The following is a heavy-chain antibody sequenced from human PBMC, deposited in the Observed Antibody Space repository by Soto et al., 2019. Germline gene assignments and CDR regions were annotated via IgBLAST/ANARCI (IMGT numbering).Heavy chain of an antibody. J-gene: IGHJ4*02. Sequence: PGGSLRLSCAASGFTFSSYAMHWVRQPPGKGLEWVAVISYDGSNKYYADSVKGRFTISRDNSKNTLYLQMNSLRAEDTAVYYCARDPGRKIVAYWDYWGQGTLVTVSS. CDR2: ISYDGSNK. V-gene: IGHV3-30-3*01. CDR3: ARDPGRKIVAYWDY. D-gene: IGHD5-12*01. CDR1: GFTFSSYA.